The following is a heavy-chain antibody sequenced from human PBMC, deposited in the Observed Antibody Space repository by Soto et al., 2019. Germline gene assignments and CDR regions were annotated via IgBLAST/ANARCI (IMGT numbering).Heavy chain of an antibody. CDR1: GGSISSGDYY. J-gene: IGHJ5*02. CDR2: IYYSGST. V-gene: IGHV4-30-4*01. Sequence: NPSETLSLTCTVSGGSISSGDYYWSGIRQPPGKGLEWIGYIYYSGSTYYNPSLKSRVTISVDTSKNQFSLKLSSVTAADTAVYYCARQCYSGYNWFDPWGQGTLVTVSS. D-gene: IGHD3-10*01. CDR3: ARQCYSGYNWFDP.